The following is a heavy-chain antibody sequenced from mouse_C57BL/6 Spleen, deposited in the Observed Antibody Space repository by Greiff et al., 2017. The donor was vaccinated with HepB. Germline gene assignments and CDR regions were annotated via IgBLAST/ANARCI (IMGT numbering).Heavy chain of an antibody. V-gene: IGHV1-72*01. CDR2: IDPNRGGT. CDR1: GYTFTSYW. CDR3: ARGRVTTVVATGGYAMDY. Sequence: QVQLQQPGAELVKPGASVKLSCKASGYTFTSYWMHWVKQRPGRGLEWIGRIDPNRGGTKYNEKFKSKATLTVDKPSSTAYMQLSSLTSEDSAVYYCARGRVTTVVATGGYAMDYWGQGTSVTVSS. D-gene: IGHD1-1*01. J-gene: IGHJ4*01.